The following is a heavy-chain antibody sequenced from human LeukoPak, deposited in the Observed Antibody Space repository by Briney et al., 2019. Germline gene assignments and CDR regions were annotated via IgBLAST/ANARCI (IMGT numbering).Heavy chain of an antibody. CDR2: IHYSGST. D-gene: IGHD6-19*01. Sequence: PSETLSLTCTVSGGSISSYYWSWIRQPPGKGLEWIGYIHYSGSTNYNPSLKSRVTISVDTSKNQFSLKLSPVTAADTAVYYCARVVSGGYSSGYYYYGMDVWGQGTTVTVS. CDR3: ARVVSGGYSSGYYYYGMDV. CDR1: GGSISSYY. V-gene: IGHV4-59*01. J-gene: IGHJ6*02.